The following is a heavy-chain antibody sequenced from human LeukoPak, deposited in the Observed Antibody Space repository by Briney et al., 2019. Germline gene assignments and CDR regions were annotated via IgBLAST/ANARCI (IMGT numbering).Heavy chain of an antibody. V-gene: IGHV4-34*01. J-gene: IGHJ5*02. Sequence: PSETLSLTCAVYGGSFSGYYWSWLRQPPGKGLEWIGEINHSGSTNYNPSLKSRVTISVDTSKNQFSLKLSSVTAADTAVYYCARGIAAAGCNWFDPWGQGTLVTVSS. CDR2: INHSGST. CDR1: GGSFSGYY. CDR3: ARGIAAAGCNWFDP. D-gene: IGHD6-13*01.